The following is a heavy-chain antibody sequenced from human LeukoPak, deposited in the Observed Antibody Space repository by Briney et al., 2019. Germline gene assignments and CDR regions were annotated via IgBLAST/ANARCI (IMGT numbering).Heavy chain of an antibody. CDR1: GGIFNKYT. CDR3: AKGCGGSYYSCFGY. Sequence: ASVKVSCKASGGIFNKYTFSWVRQRPGQGLEWMGGITPLFGTAHYAQKFQGRVTITADESASTAYMELSSLRSEDTAIYYCAKGCGGSYYSCFGYWGQGTLVTVSS. V-gene: IGHV1-69*13. J-gene: IGHJ4*02. D-gene: IGHD1-26*01. CDR2: ITPLFGTA.